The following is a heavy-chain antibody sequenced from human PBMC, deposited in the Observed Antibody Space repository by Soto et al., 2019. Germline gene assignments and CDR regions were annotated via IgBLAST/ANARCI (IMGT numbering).Heavy chain of an antibody. CDR3: XXXXXXXDY. CDR2: INHSGHT. Sequence: QVQLQQWGAGLLKPSETLSLTCAVYGGSFSVYYWSWIRQPPGKGLEWIGEINHSGHTNYNPSLTRRGTISVAASKNHFSLKLTSVTAXDTAXXXXXXXXXXXDYWGQGTLVTVSS. CDR1: GGSFSVYY. J-gene: IGHJ4*02. V-gene: IGHV4-34*01.